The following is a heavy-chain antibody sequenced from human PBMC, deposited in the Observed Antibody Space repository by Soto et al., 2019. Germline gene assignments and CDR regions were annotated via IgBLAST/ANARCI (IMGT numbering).Heavy chain of an antibody. J-gene: IGHJ4*02. V-gene: IGHV3-30*18. D-gene: IGHD2-21*02. CDR1: GFTFSSYG. Sequence: QVQLVESGGGVVQPGRSLRLSCAASGFTFSSYGMHWVRQAPGKGLEWVAVISYDGSNEYYADSVKGRFTISRDNSKNTLYLQMNSLRAEDTAVYYCAKDKVSVVVTAPFDYWGQGTLVTVSS. CDR3: AKDKVSVVVTAPFDY. CDR2: ISYDGSNE.